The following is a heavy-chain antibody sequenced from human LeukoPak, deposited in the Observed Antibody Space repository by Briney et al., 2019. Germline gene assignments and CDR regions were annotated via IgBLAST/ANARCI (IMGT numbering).Heavy chain of an antibody. Sequence: GGSLRLSCAASGFIFSNYYMNWVRQAPGKGLEWVAHIKEDGSEKNYVDSVKGRFTISRDNAKNSLYLQMNSLRAEDMAVYYCARERWSLYSNDYYYYGLDVWGQGTTVTVSS. D-gene: IGHD3-3*01. V-gene: IGHV3-7*01. CDR1: GFIFSNYY. CDR2: IKEDGSEK. J-gene: IGHJ6*02. CDR3: ARERWSLYSNDYYYYGLDV.